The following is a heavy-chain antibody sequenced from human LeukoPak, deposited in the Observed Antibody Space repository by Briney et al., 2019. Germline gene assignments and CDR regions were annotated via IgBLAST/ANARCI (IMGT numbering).Heavy chain of an antibody. CDR3: ARAFSGFSFDC. D-gene: IGHD5-12*01. J-gene: IGHJ4*02. CDR1: GFTFRTYA. Sequence: GESLKISCVASGFTFRTYAMHWVRQAPGKGLEWIIVISSDGTNKYYADSVKGRFTISRDNAKNSLYLQMNSLRAEDTAVYYCARAFSGFSFDCWGQGTLVTVSS. V-gene: IGHV3-30-3*01. CDR2: ISSDGTNK.